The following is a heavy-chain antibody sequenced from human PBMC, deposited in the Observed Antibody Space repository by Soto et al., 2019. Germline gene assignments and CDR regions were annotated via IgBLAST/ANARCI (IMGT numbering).Heavy chain of an antibody. CDR2: IYGGGTT. Sequence: EVQLVESGGGLIQPGGSLRLSCAASGFAVSSKYMTWVRQAPGKGLEWVSVIYGGGTTYYADSVKGRFTISRDTTKNTLYLHMNSLRAEDTAVYYCVQTTGWPGFAFWGQGTLVTVSS. J-gene: IGHJ4*02. CDR3: VQTTGWPGFAF. D-gene: IGHD6-19*01. V-gene: IGHV3-53*01. CDR1: GFAVSSKY.